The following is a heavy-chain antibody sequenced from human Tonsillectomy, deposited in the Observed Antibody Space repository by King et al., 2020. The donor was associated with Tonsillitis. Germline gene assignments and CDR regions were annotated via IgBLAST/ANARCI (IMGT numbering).Heavy chain of an antibody. Sequence: VQLVESGGGLIQPGGSLRLSCAASGFSVGSNCMSWVRQAPGKGLEWVSFSYSGGNTQYADSVRGRLTISSDNSKHTLYLQMNSLRAEDTAVYYCATRSIPYYYYAMDVWGQGTTVTVSS. CDR1: GFSVGSNC. V-gene: IGHV3-53*01. J-gene: IGHJ6*02. CDR2: SYSGGNT. CDR3: ATRSIPYYYYAMDV.